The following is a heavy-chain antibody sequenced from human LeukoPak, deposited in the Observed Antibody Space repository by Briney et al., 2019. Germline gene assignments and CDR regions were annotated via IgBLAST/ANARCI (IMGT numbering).Heavy chain of an antibody. CDR3: AKVGAWELQRVFEN. CDR2: INRDGSEQ. V-gene: IGHV3-7*01. Sequence: GGSLRLSCEVSGFTFSSYWMTWARHIPGKGLEWVANINRDGSEQHYVESVKGRFTISRDNGRNSLYLQMDSLRVDDTAVYYCAKVGAWELQRVFENWGQGTLVTVSS. CDR1: GFTFSSYW. J-gene: IGHJ4*02. D-gene: IGHD1-26*01.